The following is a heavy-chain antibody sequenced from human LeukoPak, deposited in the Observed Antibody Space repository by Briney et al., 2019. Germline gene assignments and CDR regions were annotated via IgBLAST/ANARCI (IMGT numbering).Heavy chain of an antibody. V-gene: IGHV1-18*04. J-gene: IGHJ4*02. CDR2: ISAYNGNT. D-gene: IGHD3-10*01. CDR3: ARDLLAKPTMVRGVIDFDY. CDR1: GYTFTGYY. Sequence: ASVKVSCKASGYTFTGYYMHWVRQAPGQGLEWMGWISAYNGNTNYARKLQGRVTMTTDTSTSTAYMELRSPRSDDTAVYYCARDLLAKPTMVRGVIDFDYWGQGTLVTVPS.